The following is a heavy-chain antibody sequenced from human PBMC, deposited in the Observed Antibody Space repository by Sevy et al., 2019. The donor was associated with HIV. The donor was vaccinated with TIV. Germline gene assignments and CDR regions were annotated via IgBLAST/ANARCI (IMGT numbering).Heavy chain of an antibody. D-gene: IGHD6-13*01. V-gene: IGHV5-51*01. CDR2: IYPGDSDT. CDR1: GYSFTNYW. Sequence: GESLKISCQGSGYSFTNYWIAWVRQMPGKGLEWMGIIYPGDSDTRYSPSFQGQVTISADKFISTAFLQWTSLKASDTAMYYCARATAGTALHYYYYTMNIWGQGTTVTVSS. CDR3: ARATAGTALHYYYYTMNI. J-gene: IGHJ6*02.